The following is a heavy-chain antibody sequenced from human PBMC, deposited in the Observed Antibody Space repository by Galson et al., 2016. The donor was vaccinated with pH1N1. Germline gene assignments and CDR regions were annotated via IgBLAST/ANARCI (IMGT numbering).Heavy chain of an antibody. V-gene: IGHV3-30-3*01. Sequence: LRLSCAASGLTFSVFAMHWVRPAPGEGLEWVAVISSSGDNIFYADSVKGRFTISRDSSKNTLYLQMNNLRPEDTAFYYCARVRSSGYNYAQQFVDWGQGTLVTVSS. CDR3: ARVRSSGYNYAQQFVD. D-gene: IGHD5-18*01. J-gene: IGHJ4*02. CDR1: GLTFSVFA. CDR2: ISSSGDNI.